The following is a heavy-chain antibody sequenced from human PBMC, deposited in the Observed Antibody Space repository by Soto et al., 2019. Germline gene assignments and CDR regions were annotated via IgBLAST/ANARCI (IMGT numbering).Heavy chain of an antibody. CDR1: GGSISHYY. J-gene: IGHJ2*01. Sequence: QVQLQESGPGLVRPSETLSLTCTVSGGSISHYYWTWIRRPPAKGLEWIGYIYYIGSTHYNPSLRSRFTISIDTSKSQFSLKRSSVTAADTAVYYGARFITGTDPRVDWYLDLWGRGTLVTVSS. V-gene: IGHV4-59*01. D-gene: IGHD1-7*01. CDR3: ARFITGTDPRVDWYLDL. CDR2: IYYIGST.